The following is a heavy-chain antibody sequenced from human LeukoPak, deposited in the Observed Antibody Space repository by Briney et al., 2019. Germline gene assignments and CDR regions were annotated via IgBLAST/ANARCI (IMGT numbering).Heavy chain of an antibody. J-gene: IGHJ4*02. Sequence: PSETLSLTCSVSGGAISSGDYYRSWIRQPPGKGLEWIGYIYYSGSTYYNPSLKSRVTISADTSKNQFSLKLNSMTAEDTAVYYCARDRHSSYIDYWGQGTLVTVSS. CDR3: ARDRHSSYIDY. V-gene: IGHV4-30-4*01. D-gene: IGHD1-26*01. CDR1: GGAISSGDYY. CDR2: IYYSGST.